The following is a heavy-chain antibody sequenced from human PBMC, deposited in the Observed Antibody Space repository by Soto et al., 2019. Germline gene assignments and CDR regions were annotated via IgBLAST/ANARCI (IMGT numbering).Heavy chain of an antibody. CDR2: INPDNGNT. J-gene: IGHJ5*02. CDR3: ARGIATGQLDP. D-gene: IGHD2-15*01. V-gene: IGHV1-3*01. CDR1: GYTFTRYT. Sequence: ASVKVSCKASGYTFTRYTMNWVRQAPGQRLEWMGWINPDNGNTKSSQKFQDRVIITRDTSASTAYMDLSSLRSEDTAVYYCARGIATGQLDPWGQGTLVTVSA.